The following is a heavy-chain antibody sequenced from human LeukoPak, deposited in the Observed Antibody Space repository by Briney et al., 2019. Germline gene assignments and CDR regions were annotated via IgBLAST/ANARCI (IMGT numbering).Heavy chain of an antibody. V-gene: IGHV4-34*01. CDR2: INHSGST. CDR1: GGSFSGYY. Sequence: NPSETLSLTCAVYGGSFSGYYWSWIRQPPGKGLEWIGEINHSGSTNYNPSLKSRVTISVDTSKNQFSLKLSSVTAADTAVYYCARASIDQYYMDVWGKGTTVTVSS. CDR3: ARASIDQYYMDV. D-gene: IGHD2-15*01. J-gene: IGHJ6*03.